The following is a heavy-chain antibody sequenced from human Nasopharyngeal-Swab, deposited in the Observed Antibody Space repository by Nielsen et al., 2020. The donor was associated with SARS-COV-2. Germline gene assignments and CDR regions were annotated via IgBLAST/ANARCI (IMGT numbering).Heavy chain of an antibody. Sequence: GESLKISCAASGFTFSSYWMHWVRQAPGKGLVWVSRINNDGSVTNYADSVKGRFTISRDNAKNTLYLQMNSLRAEDTAMYYCAKYVGSASYGLDSWGQGILVTVSS. CDR2: INNDGSVT. CDR1: GFTFSSYW. J-gene: IGHJ4*02. D-gene: IGHD6-19*01. V-gene: IGHV3-74*01. CDR3: AKYVGSASYGLDS.